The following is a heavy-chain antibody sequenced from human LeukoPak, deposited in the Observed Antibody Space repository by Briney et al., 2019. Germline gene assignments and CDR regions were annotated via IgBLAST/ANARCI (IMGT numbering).Heavy chain of an antibody. Sequence: SQTLSHTCAISGNSVSSNSDAWNWIRQSPSRGLEWLGRTYYRSKWYSDYAVSVKSRITINPDTSKNQFSLQLNSVTAADTAVYYCARFPGGAEYRHYYYMDVWGKGTTVTVSS. J-gene: IGHJ6*03. CDR1: GNSVSSNSDA. D-gene: IGHD1-14*01. V-gene: IGHV6-1*01. CDR3: ARFPGGAEYRHYYYMDV. CDR2: TYYRSKWYS.